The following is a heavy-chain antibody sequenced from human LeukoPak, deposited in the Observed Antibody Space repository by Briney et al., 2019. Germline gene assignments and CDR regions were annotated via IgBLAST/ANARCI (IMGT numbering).Heavy chain of an antibody. D-gene: IGHD1-1*01. V-gene: IGHV3-9*03. CDR1: GFTFDDYA. CDR3: AKKAGNDDSFDY. CDR2: ISWNSGSI. J-gene: IGHJ4*02. Sequence: GGSLRLSCAASGFTFDDYAMHWVRQAPGKGLEWVSGISWNSGSIGYADSVKGRFTISRDNAKNSLYLQMNSLRAEDMASYYFAKKAGNDDSFDYWGQGTLVTASS.